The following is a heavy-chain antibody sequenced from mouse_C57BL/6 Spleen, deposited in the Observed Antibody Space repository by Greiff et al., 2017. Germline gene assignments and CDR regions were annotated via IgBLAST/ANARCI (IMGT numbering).Heavy chain of an antibody. CDR1: GYTFTDYE. D-gene: IGHD1-1*01. V-gene: IGHV1-15*01. Sequence: VQLQQSGAELVRPGASVTLSCKASGYTFTDYEMHWVKQTPVHGLEWIGAIDPETGGTAYNQKFKGKAILTADKSSSTAYMELRSLTSEDSAVYYCTDYGSFFFAYWGQGTLVTVSA. CDR2: IDPETGGT. J-gene: IGHJ3*01. CDR3: TDYGSFFFAY.